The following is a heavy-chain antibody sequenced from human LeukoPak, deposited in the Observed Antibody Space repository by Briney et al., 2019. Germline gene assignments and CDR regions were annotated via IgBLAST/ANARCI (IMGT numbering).Heavy chain of an antibody. V-gene: IGHV3-30*04. D-gene: IGHD6-13*01. Sequence: GGSLRLSCAASGFIFSSYAMHWVRQAPGKGLEWVAVISYDGSNKYYADSVKGRFTISRDNSKNTLYLQMNSLRAEDTAVYYCAREGGSSWYPRAYFQHWGQGTLVTVSS. CDR1: GFIFSSYA. CDR2: ISYDGSNK. CDR3: AREGGSSWYPRAYFQH. J-gene: IGHJ1*01.